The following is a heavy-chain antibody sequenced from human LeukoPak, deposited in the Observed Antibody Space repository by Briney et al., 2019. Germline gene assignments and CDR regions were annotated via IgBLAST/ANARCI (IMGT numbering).Heavy chain of an antibody. CDR1: GFTVSSKY. CDR3: ARGFQDKDGYKNYFES. Sequence: GGSLRLSCAASGFTVSSKYMHWVRQAPGKGMEWVSTIYSGGSTYYAASVKDRFSISRDDSKNTLHLQMSTLRDGDTAVYYCARGFQDKDGYKNYFESWGQGTLVTVSS. J-gene: IGHJ4*02. CDR2: IYSGGST. V-gene: IGHV3-66*01. D-gene: IGHD5-24*01.